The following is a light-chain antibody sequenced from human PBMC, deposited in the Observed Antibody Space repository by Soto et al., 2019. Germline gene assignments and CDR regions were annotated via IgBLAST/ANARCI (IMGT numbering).Light chain of an antibody. Sequence: DVDMTQSPLSLPVTLGQPASISCRSSQSLVYSDGNTYLNWFHQRPGQSPRRLIYEVSNRESGVPDRFSGSGSGTDFTLKISGVEAEDVGVCYCMQGNQCHWPFRQGAPVDIX. J-gene: IGKJ1*01. CDR2: EVS. CDR1: QSLVYSDGNTY. V-gene: IGKV2-30*01. CDR3: MQGNQCHWP.